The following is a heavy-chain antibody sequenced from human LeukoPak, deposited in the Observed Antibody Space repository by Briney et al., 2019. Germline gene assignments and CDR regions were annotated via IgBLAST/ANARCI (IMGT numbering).Heavy chain of an antibody. CDR1: GYTFTGYY. J-gene: IGHJ4*02. Sequence: ASVKVSCKASGYTFTGYYMHWVRQAPGQGLEWMGWINPNSGGTDYAQKFQGWVTMTRDTSISTACMDLSRLTSDGTAVYYCARAPDILAGYSLDYWGQGTLVTVS. V-gene: IGHV1-2*04. D-gene: IGHD3-9*01. CDR2: INPNSGGT. CDR3: ARAPDILAGYSLDY.